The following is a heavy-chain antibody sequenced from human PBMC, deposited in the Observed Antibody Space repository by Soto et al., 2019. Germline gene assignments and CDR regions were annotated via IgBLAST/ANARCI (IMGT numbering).Heavy chain of an antibody. D-gene: IGHD1-26*01. CDR2: ISYDGSNK. Sequence: QVQLVESGGGVVQPGRSLRLSCAASGFTFSSYGMHWVRQAPGKGLEWVAVISYDGSNKYYADSVKGRFTISRDNSKNTLYLQMNSLRVEDTAVYYCAKIVNGLVRYYYDGMDVWGQGTTVTVSS. J-gene: IGHJ6*02. V-gene: IGHV3-30*18. CDR1: GFTFSSYG. CDR3: AKIVNGLVRYYYDGMDV.